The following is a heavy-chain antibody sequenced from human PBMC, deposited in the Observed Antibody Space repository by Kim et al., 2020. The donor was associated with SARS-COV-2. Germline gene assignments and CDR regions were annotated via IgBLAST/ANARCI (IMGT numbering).Heavy chain of an antibody. V-gene: IGHV6-1*01. CDR1: GDSVSSNSAA. CDR2: TYYRSKWYN. D-gene: IGHD6-19*01. J-gene: IGHJ4*02. Sequence: SQTLSLTCAISGDSVSSNSAAWNWIRQSPSRGLEWLGRTYYRSKWYNDYAVSVKSRITINPDTSKNQFSLHLNSVTPEDTAVYYCARDWAAVAGTPGEFHHWGQGTLVTVSS. CDR3: ARDWAAVAGTPGEFHH.